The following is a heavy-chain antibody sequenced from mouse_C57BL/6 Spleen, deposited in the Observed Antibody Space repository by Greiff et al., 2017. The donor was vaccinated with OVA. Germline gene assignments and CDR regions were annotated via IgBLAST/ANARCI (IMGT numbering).Heavy chain of an antibody. V-gene: IGHV5-16*01. CDR3: AREGSNYRYFDV. J-gene: IGHJ1*03. D-gene: IGHD2-5*01. CDR2: INYDGSST. Sequence: EVMLVESEGGLVQPGSSMKLSCTASGFTFSDYYMAWVRQVPEKGLEWVANINYDGSSTYYLDSLKSRFIISRDNAKNILYLQMSSLQSEDTATYYCAREGSNYRYFDVWGTGTTVTVSS. CDR1: GFTFSDYY.